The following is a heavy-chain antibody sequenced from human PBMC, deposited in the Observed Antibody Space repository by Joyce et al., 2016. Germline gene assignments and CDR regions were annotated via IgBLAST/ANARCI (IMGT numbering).Heavy chain of an antibody. Sequence: QVQLQESGPGLVKPSETLSLTCGVSGLSFDLHSFWGWIRQPPGKGLEWIGNVYLHVITHYCASLKSRVTISMDTSKNQFSLNLNSLTAADTAVYFCARRPYNVHTPLGSDWYFDLWGRGTLVTVSS. CDR1: GLSFDLHSF. D-gene: IGHD5-18*01. CDR2: VYLHVIT. V-gene: IGHV4-38-2*01. CDR3: ARRPYNVHTPLGSDWYFDL. J-gene: IGHJ2*01.